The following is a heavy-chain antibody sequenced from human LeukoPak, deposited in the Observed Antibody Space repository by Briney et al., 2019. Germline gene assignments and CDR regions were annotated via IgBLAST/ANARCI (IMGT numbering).Heavy chain of an antibody. V-gene: IGHV1-18*03. Sequence: GASVKVSCKASGYTFTSSAISWVRQAPGQGLEWMGWISAYNGNTNYAQKLQGRVTMTTDTSTSTAYMELSSLRSEDMAVYYCARDAWHDYGDYRPAFDIWGQGTMVTVSS. CDR1: GYTFTSSA. J-gene: IGHJ3*02. D-gene: IGHD4-17*01. CDR3: ARDAWHDYGDYRPAFDI. CDR2: ISAYNGNT.